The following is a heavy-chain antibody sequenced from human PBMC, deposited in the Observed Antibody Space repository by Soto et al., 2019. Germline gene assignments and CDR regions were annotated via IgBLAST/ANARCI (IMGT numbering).Heavy chain of an antibody. J-gene: IGHJ3*02. Sequence: EVQLVESGGGLVKPGGSLRLSCAASGFTFSNAWMNWVRQAPGKGLEWVGRIKSKTDGGTTDYAAPVKGRFTISRDDSKNTLYLQMNSLKTEDTAVYYCTTDLWLAYDSSGPNAFDIWGQGTMVTVSS. CDR2: IKSKTDGGTT. CDR1: GFTFSNAW. CDR3: TTDLWLAYDSSGPNAFDI. V-gene: IGHV3-15*07. D-gene: IGHD3-22*01.